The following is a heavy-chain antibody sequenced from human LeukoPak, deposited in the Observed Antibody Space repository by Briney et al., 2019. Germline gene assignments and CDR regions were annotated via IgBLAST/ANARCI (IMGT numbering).Heavy chain of an antibody. V-gene: IGHV3-7*01. Sequence: GGSLRLSCAASGFTFSSYWMSWVRQAPGKGLEWVANIKQDGSEKYYVDSVKGRFTISRDNAKNSLYLQMNSLRAEDTAVYYCARDRVGATTVYYMDVWGKGTTVTVSS. CDR3: ARDRVGATTVYYMDV. CDR2: IKQDGSEK. CDR1: GFTFSSYW. J-gene: IGHJ6*03. D-gene: IGHD1-26*01.